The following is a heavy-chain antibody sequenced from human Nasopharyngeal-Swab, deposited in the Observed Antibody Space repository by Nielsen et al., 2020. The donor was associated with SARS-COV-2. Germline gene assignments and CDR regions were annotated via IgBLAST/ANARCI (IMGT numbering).Heavy chain of an antibody. Sequence: GESLKISCATSGFNFNMYSMYWVRQAPGKGLEWVSSISSSSNYIYYGDSVKGRFTISGDNTQKSLYLEMNSLRVEDTAVYYCARLGTESYHYYSLDVWGQGTTVTVSS. CDR1: GFNFNMYS. CDR2: ISSSSNYI. CDR3: ARLGTESYHYYSLDV. J-gene: IGHJ6*02. D-gene: IGHD3-10*01. V-gene: IGHV3-21*01.